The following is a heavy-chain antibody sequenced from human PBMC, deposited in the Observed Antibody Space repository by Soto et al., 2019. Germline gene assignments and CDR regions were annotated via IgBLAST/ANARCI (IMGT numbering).Heavy chain of an antibody. Sequence: EGSLRLSWAASGFTFSSYWMHWVRQAPGKGLVWVSRINSDGSSTSYADSVKGRFTISRDNAKNTLYLQMNSLRAEDTAVYYCARADSSGWNFDYWGQGTLVTVSS. D-gene: IGHD6-19*01. CDR1: GFTFSSYW. CDR3: ARADSSGWNFDY. CDR2: INSDGSST. J-gene: IGHJ4*02. V-gene: IGHV3-74*01.